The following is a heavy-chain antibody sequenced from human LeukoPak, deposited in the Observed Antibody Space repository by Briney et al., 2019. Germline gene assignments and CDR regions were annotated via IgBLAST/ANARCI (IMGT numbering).Heavy chain of an antibody. CDR3: ARPVAGTMGWFDP. CDR1: GYSISSAYY. CDR2: IYHTGGT. V-gene: IGHV4-38-2*02. J-gene: IGHJ5*02. D-gene: IGHD6-19*01. Sequence: SETLSLTCTVSGYSISSAYYWGCTRQPPGKGLEWIGSIYHTGGTYYNPPLKSRATIPVATPKTQFSLTLTSVPPPAPPVSSSARPVAGTMGWFDPWGQGTLVTVSS.